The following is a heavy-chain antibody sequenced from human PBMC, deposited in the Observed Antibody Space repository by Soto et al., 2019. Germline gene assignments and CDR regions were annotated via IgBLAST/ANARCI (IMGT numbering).Heavy chain of an antibody. J-gene: IGHJ4*02. CDR1: GFTFSSYA. V-gene: IGHV3-23*01. CDR2: ISGSGGST. D-gene: IGHD3-10*01. CDR3: AKDQGSPRIHLYYFDY. Sequence: GGSLRLSCAASGFTFSSYAMSWVRQAPGKGLEWVSAISGSGGSTYYADSVKGRFTISRDNSKNTLYLQMNSLRAEDTAVYYCAKDQGSPRIHLYYFDYWGQGTLVTVSS.